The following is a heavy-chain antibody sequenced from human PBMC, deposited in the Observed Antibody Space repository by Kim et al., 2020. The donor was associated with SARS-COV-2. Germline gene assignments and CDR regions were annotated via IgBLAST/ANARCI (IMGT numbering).Heavy chain of an antibody. Sequence: GGSLRLSCAASGFTFSSYYMSWVRQAPGKGLEWVSDINRDGSTNYAEYSVNSRFTFSRDNAKNLLYLQMNSLRTEDTALYYCGNLGNCNCGGDYFD. J-gene: IGHJ4*01. CDR1: GFTFSSYY. CDR2: INRDGSTN. V-gene: IGHV3-7*01. D-gene: IGHD1-7*01. CDR3: GNLGNCNCGGDYFD.